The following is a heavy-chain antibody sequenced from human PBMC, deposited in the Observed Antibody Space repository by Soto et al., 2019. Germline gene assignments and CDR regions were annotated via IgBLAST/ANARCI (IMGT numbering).Heavy chain of an antibody. CDR2: ISAYNGNT. CDR1: GYTFTSYG. CDR3: ARDMEEESSSSEDP. J-gene: IGHJ5*02. Sequence: VASVKVSCKASGYTFTSYGISWVRQAPGQGLEWMGWISAYNGNTNYAQKLQGRVTMTTDTSTSTAYMELRSLRSDDTAVYYCARDMEEESSSSEDPWGQGTLVTSPQ. D-gene: IGHD6-13*01. V-gene: IGHV1-18*04.